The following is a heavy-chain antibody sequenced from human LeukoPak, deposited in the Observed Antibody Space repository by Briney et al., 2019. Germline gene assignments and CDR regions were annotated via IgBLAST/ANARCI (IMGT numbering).Heavy chain of an antibody. CDR1: GLTFSSYS. Sequence: GGSLRLSCAASGLTFSSYSMNWVRQAPGKGLEWVSYISSSSSTIYYADSVKGRFTISRDNSKNTLYLQMNSLRAEDTAVYYCAKDGDFWSGYYRPYYFDYXGQXTLXXVXS. D-gene: IGHD3-3*01. J-gene: IGHJ4*02. CDR3: AKDGDFWSGYYRPYYFDY. V-gene: IGHV3-48*01. CDR2: ISSSSSTI.